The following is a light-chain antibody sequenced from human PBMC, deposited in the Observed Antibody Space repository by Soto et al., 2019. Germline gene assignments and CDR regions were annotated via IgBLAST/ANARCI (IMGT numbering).Light chain of an antibody. CDR1: SSDVGGYNY. Sequence: QSALTQPASVSGSPGQSITISCTGTSSDVGGYNYVSWYQQHPGKVPKLMIYDVSNRPPGVSNRFSGSKSGNTASLTISGLQAEDEADYYCSSYTSSSTYVFGTGTKVTVL. CDR2: DVS. V-gene: IGLV2-14*03. CDR3: SSYTSSSTYV. J-gene: IGLJ1*01.